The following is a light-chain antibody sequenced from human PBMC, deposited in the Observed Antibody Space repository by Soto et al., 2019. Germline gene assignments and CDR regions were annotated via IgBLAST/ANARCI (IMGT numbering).Light chain of an antibody. CDR3: QVRTNWSIA. J-gene: IGKJ5*01. V-gene: IGKV3D-20*02. CDR2: DAS. Sequence: EIVLTQSPGTLSLSPGERATLSCRASQSVSGSSLAWYQRKPGQAPRLLIYDASSRATGIPARFSGTGSGTDFTLTINNLEPEDFAVYYCQVRTNWSIAFGRGTRLEIK. CDR1: QSVSGSS.